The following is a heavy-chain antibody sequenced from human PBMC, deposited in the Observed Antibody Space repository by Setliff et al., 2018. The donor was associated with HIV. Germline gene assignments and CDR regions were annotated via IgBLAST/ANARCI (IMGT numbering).Heavy chain of an antibody. CDR2: IIPMFGTT. Sequence: SVKVSCKASGGSFSSYAISWVRQDPGQGLEWMGRIIPMFGTTNYAQKFQGRVTITADKSTTTAYMELSSLRSEDTAIYYCARVERDYGDYVRPSDWGQGTLVTVSS. V-gene: IGHV1-69*06. CDR3: ARVERDYGDYVRPSD. D-gene: IGHD4-17*01. CDR1: GGSFSSYA. J-gene: IGHJ4*02.